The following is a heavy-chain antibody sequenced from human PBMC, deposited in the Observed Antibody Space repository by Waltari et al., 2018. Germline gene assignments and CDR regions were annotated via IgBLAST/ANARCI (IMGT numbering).Heavy chain of an antibody. CDR3: AREAVAGESKDAFDI. CDR2: INHSGST. V-gene: IGHV4-34*01. J-gene: IGHJ3*02. CDR1: GGSFSGYY. D-gene: IGHD6-19*01. Sequence: QVQLQQWGAGLLKPSETLSLTCAVYGGSFSGYYWSWIRQPPGKGLEWIGEINHSGSTNYNPSLKSRVTISVDTSKNQFSLKLSSVTAADTAVYYCAREAVAGESKDAFDIWGQGTMVTVSS.